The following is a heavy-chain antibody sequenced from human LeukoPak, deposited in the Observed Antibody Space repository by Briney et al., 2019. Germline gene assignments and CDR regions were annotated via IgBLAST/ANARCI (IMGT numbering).Heavy chain of an antibody. J-gene: IGHJ6*02. Sequence: PSETLSLTCTVSGGSISSYYWSWIRQPPGKGLGWIGYIYYSGSTNYNPSLKSRVTISVDTSKNQFSLKLSSVTAADTAVYYCARDRSGYLYGMDVWGQGTTVTVSS. CDR1: GGSISSYY. CDR2: IYYSGST. CDR3: ARDRSGYLYGMDV. V-gene: IGHV4-59*01. D-gene: IGHD3-3*01.